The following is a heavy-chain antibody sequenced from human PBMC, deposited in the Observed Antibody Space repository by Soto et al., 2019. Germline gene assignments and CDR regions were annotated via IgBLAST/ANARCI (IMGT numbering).Heavy chain of an antibody. Sequence: QVQLVQSGAEVKKPGSSVKVSCKASGGTFSSYTISWVRQAPGQGLEWMGRIIPILGIANYAQKFQGRVTITAGKSTSTAYMELSSLRSEDTAVYYCARGWHGAWWFDPWGQGTLVTVSS. D-gene: IGHD2-15*01. J-gene: IGHJ5*02. CDR2: IIPILGIA. V-gene: IGHV1-69*02. CDR3: ARGWHGAWWFDP. CDR1: GGTFSSYT.